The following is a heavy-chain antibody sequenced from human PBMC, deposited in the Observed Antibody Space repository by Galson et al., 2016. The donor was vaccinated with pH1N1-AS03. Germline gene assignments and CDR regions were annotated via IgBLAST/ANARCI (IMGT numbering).Heavy chain of an antibody. CDR1: EYSFPNYW. D-gene: IGHD1-1*01. Sequence: QSGAEVKKPGESLKTSCKGSEYSFPNYWIAWVHQMPGKGLEWVGLIYPGDSDTRYSPSFQGQVTFSADKSIDTAYLQWSSLQASDTALYYCARVRDATSWKYFFDYWGQGTLVTVSS. CDR3: ARVRDATSWKYFFDY. CDR2: IYPGDSDT. J-gene: IGHJ4*02. V-gene: IGHV5-51*07.